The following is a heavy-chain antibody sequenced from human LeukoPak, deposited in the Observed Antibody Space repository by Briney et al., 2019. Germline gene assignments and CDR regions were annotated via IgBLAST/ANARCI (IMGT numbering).Heavy chain of an antibody. Sequence: GGSLRLSCAASGFTFSSYWMTWVRQAPGKGLEWVAKIKQDGSEKYYVDSVKGRFTISRDNAKNSLYLQMNSLGAEDTAVYYCARRGTSSSWAHFDYWGQGTRVTVSS. J-gene: IGHJ4*02. D-gene: IGHD6-13*01. CDR2: IKQDGSEK. CDR3: ARRGTSSSWAHFDY. CDR1: GFTFSSYW. V-gene: IGHV3-7*05.